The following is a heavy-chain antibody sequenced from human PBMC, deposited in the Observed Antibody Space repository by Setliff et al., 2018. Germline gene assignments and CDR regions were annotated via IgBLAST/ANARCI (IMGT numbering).Heavy chain of an antibody. CDR1: GGSISSYY. J-gene: IGHJ6*03. Sequence: PSETLSLTCTVSGGSISSYYWSWIRQPAGTGLEWIGHIYIGGSANYNPSLKSRVTMSIGTSKNQFSLTLNSVTAADMAVYYCAREQWLDPPGYYYMDVWAKGTTVTVSS. CDR3: AREQWLDPPGYYYMDV. D-gene: IGHD6-19*01. V-gene: IGHV4-4*07. CDR2: IYIGGSA.